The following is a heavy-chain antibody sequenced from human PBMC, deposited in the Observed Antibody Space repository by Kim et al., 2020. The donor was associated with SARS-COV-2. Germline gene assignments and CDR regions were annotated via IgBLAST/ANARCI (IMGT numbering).Heavy chain of an antibody. V-gene: IGHV3-53*01. Sequence: GGSLRLSCAASGFTVSSNYMSWVRQAPGKGLEWVSVIYSGGSTYYADSVKGRFTISRDNSKNTLYLQMNSLRAEDTAVYYCARARVSYDSSGYYYVRWFDPWGQGTLVTVSS. CDR3: ARARVSYDSSGYYYVRWFDP. D-gene: IGHD3-22*01. CDR1: GFTVSSNY. J-gene: IGHJ5*02. CDR2: IYSGGST.